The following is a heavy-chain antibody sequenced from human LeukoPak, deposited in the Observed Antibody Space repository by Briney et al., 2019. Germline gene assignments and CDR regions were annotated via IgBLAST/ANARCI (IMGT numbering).Heavy chain of an antibody. D-gene: IGHD2-15*01. CDR2: IYINGST. CDR3: ARRRAVGGRLWFDP. CDR1: GFTFNSYA. Sequence: PGGSLRLSCGASGFTFNSYAVSWVRQAPGKGLEWIGSIYINGSTKYNPSLKSRVTISVDTSKNQFSLKLTSVTAADTSLYYCARRRAVGGRLWFDPWGQGTLVTVSS. V-gene: IGHV4-4*09. J-gene: IGHJ5*02.